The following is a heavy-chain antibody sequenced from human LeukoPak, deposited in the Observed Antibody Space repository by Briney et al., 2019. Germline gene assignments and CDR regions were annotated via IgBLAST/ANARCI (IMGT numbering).Heavy chain of an antibody. CDR2: IKQDGSEK. CDR3: ARDQLLGNHAFDI. J-gene: IGHJ3*02. V-gene: IGHV3-7*01. Sequence: GGSLRLSCAASGFTFSSYSMNWVRQAPGKGLEWVANIKQDGSEKYYVDSVKGRFTISRDNAKNSLYLQMNSLRAEDTAVYYCARDQLLGNHAFDIWGQGTMVTVSS. CDR1: GFTFSSYS. D-gene: IGHD2-2*01.